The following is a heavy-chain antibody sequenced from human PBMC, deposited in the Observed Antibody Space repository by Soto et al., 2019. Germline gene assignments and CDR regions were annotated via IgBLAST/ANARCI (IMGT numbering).Heavy chain of an antibody. V-gene: IGHV3-23*01. CDR3: GSIGISGIAVAGTQGGTYYYYYYGMDV. CDR2: ISGGGGST. D-gene: IGHD6-19*01. Sequence: GGSLKLSCAASGFPFSSYPLGWVGQAPGKGLEWVSAISGGGGSTYYADSVKGRFTISRDNSKNTLYLQMNSLRAEDTAVYYCGSIGISGIAVAGTQGGTYYYYYYGMDVWGQGTTVTVSS. CDR1: GFPFSSYP. J-gene: IGHJ6*02.